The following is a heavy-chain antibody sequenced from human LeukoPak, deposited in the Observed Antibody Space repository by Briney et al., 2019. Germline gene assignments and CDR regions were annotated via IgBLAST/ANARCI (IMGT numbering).Heavy chain of an antibody. V-gene: IGHV3-48*03. D-gene: IGHD1-26*01. CDR3: ARELGGREYYFDY. J-gene: IGHJ4*02. CDR2: ISSSGSII. CDR1: GFTFSSYE. Sequence: PGGSLRLSCAASGFTFSSYEMNWVRQAPGKGLEWVSYISSSGSIIYYADSVKGRFTISRDNAKNSLYLQMNSLRAEDTAVYFCARELGGREYYFDYWGQGTLVTVSS.